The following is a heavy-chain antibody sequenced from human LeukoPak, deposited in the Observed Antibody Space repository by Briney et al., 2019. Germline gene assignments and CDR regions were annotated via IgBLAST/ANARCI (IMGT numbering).Heavy chain of an antibody. Sequence: SQTLSLTCTVSGGSISSNYYWSWIRQPAGKGLKYIGRIYNSGITNYNPSLKSRVTISVDTSKNQLSLKLSSVTAADTAVYYCARGANWFDPWGQGTLVTVSS. CDR1: GGSISSNYY. V-gene: IGHV4-61*02. J-gene: IGHJ5*02. CDR3: ARGANWFDP. CDR2: IYNSGIT.